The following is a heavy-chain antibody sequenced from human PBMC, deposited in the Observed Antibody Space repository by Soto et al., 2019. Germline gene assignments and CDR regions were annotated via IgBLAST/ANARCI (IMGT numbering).Heavy chain of an antibody. CDR2: IYYSGST. CDR1: GGSISSSSYY. Sequence: PSETLSLTCTVSGGSISSSSYYWGWIRQPPGKGLEWIGSIYYSGSTYYNPSLKSRVTISVDTSKNQFSLKLSSVTAADTAVYNCERDSGYSGSDPAFWGQGTLVPVS. J-gene: IGHJ4*02. CDR3: ERDSGYSGSDPAF. D-gene: IGHD5-12*01. V-gene: IGHV4-39*02.